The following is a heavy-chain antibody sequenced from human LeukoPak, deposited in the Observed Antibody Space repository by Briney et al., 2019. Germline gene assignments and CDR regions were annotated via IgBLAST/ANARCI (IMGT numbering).Heavy chain of an antibody. CDR3: AKGGMGLLWFGGLNY. CDR2: IRYDGSNK. J-gene: IGHJ4*02. V-gene: IGHV3-30*02. Sequence: GGSLRLSCAASGFTFSSYGMHWVRQAPGKGLEWVAFIRYDGSNKYYADSVKGRFTISRDNSKNTLYLQMNSLRAEDTAVYYCAKGGMGLLWFGGLNYWGQGTLVTVSS. D-gene: IGHD3-10*01. CDR1: GFTFSSYG.